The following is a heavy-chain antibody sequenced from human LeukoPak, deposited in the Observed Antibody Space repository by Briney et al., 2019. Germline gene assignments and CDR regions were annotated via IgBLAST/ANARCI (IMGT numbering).Heavy chain of an antibody. D-gene: IGHD1-26*01. V-gene: IGHV4-59*01. CDR3: ARDPLHGAIRGAFDI. Sequence: SETLSLTCTVSGGSISSYYWSWIRQPPGKGLEWIGYIYYSGSTNYNPSLKSRVTISVDTSKNQFSLKLSSVTAADTAVYYCARDPLHGAIRGAFDIWGQGTMVTVSS. CDR1: GGSISSYY. CDR2: IYYSGST. J-gene: IGHJ3*02.